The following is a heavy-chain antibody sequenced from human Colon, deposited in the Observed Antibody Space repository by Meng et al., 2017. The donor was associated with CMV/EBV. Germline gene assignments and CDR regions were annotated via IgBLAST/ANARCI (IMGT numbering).Heavy chain of an antibody. Sequence: GESLKISCAASGFTFSSYAMHWVRQAPGKGLEWVAVISYDGSNKYYADSVKGRFTISRDNSKNTLYLQMNSLRAEDTAVYYCARDSKGITIFGVVRPYYYGMDVWGLGTTVTVSS. D-gene: IGHD3-3*01. CDR1: GFTFSSYA. CDR2: ISYDGSNK. CDR3: ARDSKGITIFGVVRPYYYGMDV. V-gene: IGHV3-30*04. J-gene: IGHJ6*02.